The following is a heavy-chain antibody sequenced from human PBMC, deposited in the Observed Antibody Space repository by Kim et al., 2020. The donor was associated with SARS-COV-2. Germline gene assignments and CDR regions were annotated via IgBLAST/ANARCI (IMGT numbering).Heavy chain of an antibody. J-gene: IGHJ4*02. D-gene: IGHD1-26*01. V-gene: IGHV5-51*01. Sequence: RYSPCFRGHVTISADKSISTAYLQWSSLEASDSAMYYCARRVGGATGFLDYWGQGTLVTVSS. CDR3: ARRVGGATGFLDY.